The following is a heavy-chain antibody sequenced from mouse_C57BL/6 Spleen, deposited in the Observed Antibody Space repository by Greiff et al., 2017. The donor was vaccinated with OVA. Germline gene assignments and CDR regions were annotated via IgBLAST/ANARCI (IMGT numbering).Heavy chain of an antibody. CDR2: IDPETGGT. J-gene: IGHJ2*01. CDR3: TRGLLLLD. V-gene: IGHV1-15*01. D-gene: IGHD1-1*01. Sequence: VQLQQSGAELVRPGASVTLSCKASGYTFTDYEMHWVKQTPVHGLEWIGAIDPETGGTAYNQKFKGKAILTADKSSSPAYMELRSLTSEDSAVYYCTRGLLLLDWGQGTTLTVSS. CDR1: GYTFTDYE.